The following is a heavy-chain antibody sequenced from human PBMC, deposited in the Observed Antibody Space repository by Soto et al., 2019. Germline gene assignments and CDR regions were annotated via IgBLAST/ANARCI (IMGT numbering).Heavy chain of an antibody. D-gene: IGHD6-13*01. CDR3: ARDVSIAAALYDY. V-gene: IGHV1-3*01. J-gene: IGHJ4*02. CDR2: INAGNGNT. CDR1: GYTFTSYA. Sequence: ASVKXSCKASGYTFTSYAMHWVRQAPGQRLEWMGWINAGNGNTKYSQKFQGRVTITRDTSASTAYMELSSLRSEDTAVYYRARDVSIAAALYDYWGQGTLVTVSS.